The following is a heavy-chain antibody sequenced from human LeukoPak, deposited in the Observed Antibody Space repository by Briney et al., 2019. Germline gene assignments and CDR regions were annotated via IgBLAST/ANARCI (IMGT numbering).Heavy chain of an antibody. D-gene: IGHD3-10*01. Sequence: SVKVSCKASGGTFSSYAISWVRQAPGQGLEWMGGIIPIFGTANYAQKFQGRVTITADESTSTAYMELRSLRSDDTAVYYCARDGETPDDGMDVWGQGTTVTVSS. CDR1: GGTFSSYA. V-gene: IGHV1-69*13. J-gene: IGHJ6*02. CDR2: IIPIFGTA. CDR3: ARDGETPDDGMDV.